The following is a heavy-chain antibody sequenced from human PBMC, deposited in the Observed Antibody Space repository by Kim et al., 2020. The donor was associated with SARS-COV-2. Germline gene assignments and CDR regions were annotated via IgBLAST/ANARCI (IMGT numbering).Heavy chain of an antibody. CDR3: ARGIMITFGGVIVFDGARNFDY. V-gene: IGHV1-3*01. CDR1: GYTFTSYA. D-gene: IGHD3-16*02. Sequence: ASVKVSCKASGYTFTSYAMHWVRQAPGQRLEWMGWINAGNGNTKYSQKFQGRVTITRDTSASTAYMELSSLRSEDTAVYYCARGIMITFGGVIVFDGARNFDYWGQGTLVTVSS. J-gene: IGHJ4*02. CDR2: INAGNGNT.